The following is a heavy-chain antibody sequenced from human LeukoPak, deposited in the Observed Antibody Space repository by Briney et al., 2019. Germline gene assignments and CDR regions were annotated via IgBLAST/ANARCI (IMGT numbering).Heavy chain of an antibody. J-gene: IGHJ4*02. CDR3: AREVPGNYPPPYYFDY. D-gene: IGHD1-7*01. CDR2: INPNSGGT. V-gene: IGHV1-2*02. Sequence: ASVKVSCKASGYTFTGYYMHWVRQAPGQGLEWMGWINPNSGGTNYAQKFQGRVTMTRDTSISTAYMELSRLRSEDTAVYYCAREVPGNYPPPYYFDYWGQGTLVTVSS. CDR1: GYTFTGYY.